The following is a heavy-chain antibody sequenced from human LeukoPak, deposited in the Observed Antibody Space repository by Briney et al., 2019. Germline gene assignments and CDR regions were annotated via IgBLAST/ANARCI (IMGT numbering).Heavy chain of an antibody. CDR3: ARGPGYSSGWSTGMPKGWFDP. CDR1: GYTFTSYD. Sequence: ASVKVSCKPSGYTFTSYDINWVPQATGQGLEWMGWMNPNSGNTGYAQKFQGRVTMTRNTSINTAYMELSSLRSEDTAVYYCARGPGYSSGWSTGMPKGWFDPWGQGTLVTVSS. V-gene: IGHV1-8*01. J-gene: IGHJ5*02. CDR2: MNPNSGNT. D-gene: IGHD6-19*01.